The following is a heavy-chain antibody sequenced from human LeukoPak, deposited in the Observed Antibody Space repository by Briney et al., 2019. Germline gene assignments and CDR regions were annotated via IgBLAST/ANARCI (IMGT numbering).Heavy chain of an antibody. J-gene: IGHJ4*02. CDR3: ARYRRGFFQDY. V-gene: IGHV3-48*03. Sequence: GGSLRLSCAASGFTFSSYEMNWVRQAPGKGLEWVSYISRSGSTIYYADSVKGRFTISRDNAKNSLYLQMNSLRAEDTAIYYCARYRRGFFQDYWGQGTLVTVSS. CDR2: ISRSGSTI. CDR1: GFTFSSYE. D-gene: IGHD3-16*01.